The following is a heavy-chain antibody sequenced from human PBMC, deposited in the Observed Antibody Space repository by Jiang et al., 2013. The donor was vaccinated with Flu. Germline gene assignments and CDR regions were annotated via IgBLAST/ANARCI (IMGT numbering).Heavy chain of an antibody. J-gene: IGHJ5*02. D-gene: IGHD6-19*01. Sequence: KPGSSVKVSCKASGGTFSSYAISWVRQAPGQGLEWMGGIIPIFGTANYAQKFQGRVTITADESTSTAYMELSSLRSEDTAVYYCARDIFIAVADWFDPWGQGTLVTVSS. V-gene: IGHV1-69*01. CDR1: GGTFSSYA. CDR2: IIPIFGTA. CDR3: ARDIFIAVADWFDP.